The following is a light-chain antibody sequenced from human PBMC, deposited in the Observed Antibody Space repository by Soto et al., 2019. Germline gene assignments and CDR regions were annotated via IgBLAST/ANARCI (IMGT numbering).Light chain of an antibody. J-gene: IGKJ1*01. CDR3: LQPSSYPWT. V-gene: IGKV1-17*01. CDR2: AAS. CDR1: QGIRND. Sequence: DIQMTQSPSSLSASVGDRVTITCRTSQGIRNDLGCYQQKPGKAPKRLIYAASSLRSGVPSRFSGSGSGTEFSLAISSLQPEDFASYYCLQPSSYPWTFGQGTKVEIK.